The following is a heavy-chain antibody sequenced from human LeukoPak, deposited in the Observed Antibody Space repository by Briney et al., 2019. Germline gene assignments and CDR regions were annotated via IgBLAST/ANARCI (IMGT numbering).Heavy chain of an antibody. D-gene: IGHD3/OR15-3a*01. CDR3: ARQTGSGLFILP. Sequence: SETLSLTCTVSGGSISTSNYWGWIRQPPGKGLEWIGSIYYSGNTYYNASLKSQVSISIDTSKNQFSLRLTSVTAADTAVYYCARQTGSGLFILPGGQGTLVTVSS. J-gene: IGHJ4*02. CDR2: IYYSGNT. CDR1: GGSISTSNY. V-gene: IGHV4-39*01.